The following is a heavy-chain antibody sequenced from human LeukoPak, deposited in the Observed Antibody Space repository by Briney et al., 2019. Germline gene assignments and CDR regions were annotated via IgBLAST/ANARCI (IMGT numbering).Heavy chain of an antibody. D-gene: IGHD2-2*02. V-gene: IGHV1-18*01. CDR2: ISAYNGNT. CDR1: GYTFTTYG. Sequence: GASVKVSCKASGYTFTTYGISWVRQAPGQGLEWMGWISAYNGNTHYAQKLQGRVTMATDTSTHTAYMELRSLRSDDTAVYYCARDIHEHLGYGSSTSWYNFDYWGQGTLVTVSS. J-gene: IGHJ4*02. CDR3: ARDIHEHLGYGSSTSWYNFDY.